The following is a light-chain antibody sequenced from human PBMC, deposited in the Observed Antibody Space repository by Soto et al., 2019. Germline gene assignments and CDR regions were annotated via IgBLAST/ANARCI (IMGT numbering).Light chain of an antibody. CDR1: QSINTY. CDR3: QHYVERSPIT. V-gene: IGKV3D-15*01. J-gene: IGKJ5*01. Sequence: EVVMTQSPATLSVSPGESATLSCRASQSINTYLAWYQQKPGQAPRLLIYDASKRATGIPARFSGSGSGTNFTLTISSLEPEDFALYYCQHYVERSPITFGQGTRLEIK. CDR2: DAS.